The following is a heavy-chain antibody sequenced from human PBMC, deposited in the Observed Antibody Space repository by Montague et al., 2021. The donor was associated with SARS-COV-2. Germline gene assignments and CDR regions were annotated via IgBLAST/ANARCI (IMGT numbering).Heavy chain of an antibody. D-gene: IGHD1-7*01. CDR1: GFTFSSYA. Sequence: PLRLSCAASGFTFSSYAMSWVRQAPGKGLEWVSEITGSGGTTYXXXSXKGRFTISRDNSKYTLFLQMHSLRAEDTAIYYCAKHRTGTTPFDYWGQGTLVTVSS. CDR2: ITGSGGTT. CDR3: AKHRTGTTPFDY. V-gene: IGHV3-23*01. J-gene: IGHJ4*02.